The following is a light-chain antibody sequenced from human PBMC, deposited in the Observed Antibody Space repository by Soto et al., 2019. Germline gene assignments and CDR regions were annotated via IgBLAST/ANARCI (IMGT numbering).Light chain of an antibody. Sequence: QSVLTQPPSAFGTPGQRVTISCSGSSSNIGSNYVYWYQQLPGTAPKLLIYRNNQRPSGVPDRFSGSKSGTSASLAISGLRSEDEADYYCAAWDDSLHVVFGGGTKVTVL. V-gene: IGLV1-47*01. J-gene: IGLJ2*01. CDR3: AAWDDSLHVV. CDR2: RNN. CDR1: SSNIGSNY.